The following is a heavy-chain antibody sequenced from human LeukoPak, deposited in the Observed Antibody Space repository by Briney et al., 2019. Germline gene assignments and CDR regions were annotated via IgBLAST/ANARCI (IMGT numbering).Heavy chain of an antibody. CDR3: ATYRKDDGRFDP. V-gene: IGHV4-39*07. D-gene: IGHD4-11*01. Sequence: SETLSLTCTVSRGSISSSTSYWGWIRQPPGKGLECYPGSTYYNPSLKSRVTISVDTSKNQFSLNLSSVTAADAAVYYCATYRKDDGRFDPWGQGTLVTVSS. CDR1: RGSISSSTSY. J-gene: IGHJ5*02. CDR2: YPGST.